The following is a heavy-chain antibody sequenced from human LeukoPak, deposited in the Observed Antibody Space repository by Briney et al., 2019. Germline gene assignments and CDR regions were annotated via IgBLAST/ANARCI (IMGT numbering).Heavy chain of an antibody. CDR3: ARVWELSFDY. Sequence: GGSLRLCCAASGFTVSTDHMSWVRQAPGKGLEWVAISYSGGTSQHAESVKGRFTISRDNSKNTLYLQMNSLRAEDTALYYCARVWELSFDYWGQGTLVTVSS. CDR1: GFTVSTDH. V-gene: IGHV3-53*01. D-gene: IGHD1-26*01. CDR2: SYSGGTS. J-gene: IGHJ4*02.